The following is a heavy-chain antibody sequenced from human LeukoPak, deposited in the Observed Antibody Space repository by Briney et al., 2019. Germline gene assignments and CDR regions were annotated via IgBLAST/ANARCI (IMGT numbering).Heavy chain of an antibody. Sequence: GGSLRLSCAASGFTFSNYGMHWVRQAPGKGLEWVAVISYDGNTQYYADSVKGRFTFSRDNSRNTLYLQMNSLRAEDTAIFYCAKEGSSGFIDSWGQGTLVTVSS. CDR2: ISYDGNTQ. D-gene: IGHD6-19*01. V-gene: IGHV3-30*18. CDR1: GFTFSNYG. J-gene: IGHJ4*02. CDR3: AKEGSSGFIDS.